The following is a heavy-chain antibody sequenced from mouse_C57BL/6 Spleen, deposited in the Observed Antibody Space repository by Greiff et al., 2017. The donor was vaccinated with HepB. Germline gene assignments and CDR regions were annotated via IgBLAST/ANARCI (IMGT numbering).Heavy chain of an antibody. Sequence: QVQLQQPGAELVKPGASVKLSCKASGYTFTSYWMQWVKQRPGQGLEWIGEIDPSDSYTNYNQKFKGKATLTVDTSSSTAYMQLSSLTSEDSAVYYCASSDGYYVRWGQGTTLTVSS. V-gene: IGHV1-50*01. CDR3: ASSDGYYVR. CDR1: GYTFTSYW. D-gene: IGHD2-3*01. J-gene: IGHJ2*01. CDR2: IDPSDSYT.